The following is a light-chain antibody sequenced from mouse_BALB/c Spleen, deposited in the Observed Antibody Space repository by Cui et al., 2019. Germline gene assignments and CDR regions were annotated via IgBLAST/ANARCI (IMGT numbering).Light chain of an antibody. Sequence: VQVTQSPSYLTASRGETITIKCRASKSISKYLAWYQEKPGKTNKLLIYSGSTLQSGIPSRFSGSGSGTDFTLTISSLEPEDFAMYYCQQHNEYPWTFGGGTKLEIK. J-gene: IGKJ1*01. CDR3: QQHNEYPWT. V-gene: IGKV16-104*01. CDR1: KSISKY. CDR2: SGS.